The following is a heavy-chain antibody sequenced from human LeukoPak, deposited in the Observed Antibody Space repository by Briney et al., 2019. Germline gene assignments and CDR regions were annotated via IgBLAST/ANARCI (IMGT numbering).Heavy chain of an antibody. CDR2: ISGGGGST. Sequence: PGVSLRLSCSASGFTFSSFAMTWVRQAPGKGLEWVSSISGGGGSTYYADSVKGRFTISRDSSKNTLYLQMNSLRAEDTAVYYCAKAYGSGIYYNYFDYWGQGTLVTVSS. V-gene: IGHV3-23*01. J-gene: IGHJ4*02. D-gene: IGHD3-10*01. CDR1: GFTFSSFA. CDR3: AKAYGSGIYYNYFDY.